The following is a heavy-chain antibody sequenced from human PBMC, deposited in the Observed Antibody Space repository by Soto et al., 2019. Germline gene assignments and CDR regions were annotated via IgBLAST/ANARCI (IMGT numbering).Heavy chain of an antibody. CDR3: ARNGVGGQRLSHRDYYSYGMDV. CDR2: IIPIFGTA. V-gene: IGHV1-69*13. CDR1: GGTFSSYA. D-gene: IGHD6-25*01. Sequence: GASVKVSCKASGGTFSSYAIRWVRQAPGQGLEWIGGIIPIFGTANYAQKFQGRVTITSDDSKSTAYMDLSSLRSEDTAVYYCARNGVGGQRLSHRDYYSYGMDVWGQGTTVTVSS. J-gene: IGHJ6*02.